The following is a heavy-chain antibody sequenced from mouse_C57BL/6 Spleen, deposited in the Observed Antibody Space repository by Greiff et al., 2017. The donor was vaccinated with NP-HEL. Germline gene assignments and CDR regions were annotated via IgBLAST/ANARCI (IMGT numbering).Heavy chain of an antibody. CDR1: GYTFTDYY. CDR3: ARGGYSTYYYAMDY. J-gene: IGHJ4*01. Sequence: VQLKQSGPVLVKPGVSVKMSCKASGYTFTDYYMNWVKQSHGKSLEWIGVINPYNGGTSYNQKFKGKATLTVDKSSSTAYMELNSLTSEDSAVYYCARGGYSTYYYAMDYWGQGTSVTVSS. V-gene: IGHV1-19*01. CDR2: INPYNGGT. D-gene: IGHD2-3*01.